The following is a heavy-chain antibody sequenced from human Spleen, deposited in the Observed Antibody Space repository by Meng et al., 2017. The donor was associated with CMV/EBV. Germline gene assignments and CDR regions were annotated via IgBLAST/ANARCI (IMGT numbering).Heavy chain of an antibody. Sequence: GESLKISCAASGFTVSNNYMTWVRQAPGKGLEWVSVIYSGGSTYYADSVKDRFTISRDNSKNTLYLQMNSLRAEDTAVYYCASRNYFYGSGSYNWAAFDMWGQGTMVTVSS. CDR2: IYSGGST. V-gene: IGHV3-53*01. D-gene: IGHD3-10*01. CDR3: ASRNYFYGSGSYNWAAFDM. J-gene: IGHJ3*02. CDR1: GFTVSNNY.